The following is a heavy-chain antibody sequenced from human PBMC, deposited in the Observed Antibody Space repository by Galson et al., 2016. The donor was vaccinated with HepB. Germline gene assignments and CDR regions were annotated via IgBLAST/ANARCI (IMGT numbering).Heavy chain of an antibody. CDR3: ARDLNWKLFDY. CDR2: LRKKANNYAT. J-gene: IGHJ4*02. CDR1: GSTFSDSA. V-gene: IGHV3-73*01. D-gene: IGHD1-1*01. Sequence: LRLSCAASGSTFSDSAMHWVRQPSGKGLEWVGRLRKKANNYATSYGASVKGRFTISRDNAKNTLYLDMTSLRADGTGVYYCARDLNWKLFDYWGQGNLVTVSP.